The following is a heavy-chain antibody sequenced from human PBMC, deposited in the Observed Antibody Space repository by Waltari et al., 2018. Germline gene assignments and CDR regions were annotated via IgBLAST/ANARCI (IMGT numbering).Heavy chain of an antibody. V-gene: IGHV3-21*01. J-gene: IGHJ4*02. CDR1: GFTFSSYN. CDR3: ARDHEYGGKADY. CDR2: ISYSSSYI. D-gene: IGHD4-17*01. Sequence: EVQLVESGGGVVKPGGSLILSCPSSGFTFSSYNMNWVRQAPGKGLEWVSIISYSSSYIYYADSVKGRFTVSRDNAKNSLYLQMNSLRAEDTAVYYCARDHEYGGKADYWGQGTLVTVSS.